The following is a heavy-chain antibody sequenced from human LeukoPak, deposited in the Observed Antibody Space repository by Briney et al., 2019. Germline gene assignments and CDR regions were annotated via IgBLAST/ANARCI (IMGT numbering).Heavy chain of an antibody. CDR3: AKVQSRVGDIGGVDY. D-gene: IGHD5-24*01. V-gene: IGHV3-23*01. CDR2: ISGSGGST. CDR1: GFTFSSYA. J-gene: IGHJ4*02. Sequence: GGSLRLSCAASGFTFSSYAMSCVRQAPGKGLEWVSAISGSGGSTYYADSVKGRFTISRDNSKNTLYLQMNSLRAEDTAVYYCAKVQSRVGDIGGVDYWGQGTLVTVSS.